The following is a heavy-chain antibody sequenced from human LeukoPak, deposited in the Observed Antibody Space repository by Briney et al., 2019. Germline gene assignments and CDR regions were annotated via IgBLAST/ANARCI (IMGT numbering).Heavy chain of an antibody. CDR1: GFTFSSYS. CDR3: ARSDWNYDERGGWFDP. CDR2: ISSSSSYI. D-gene: IGHD1-7*01. Sequence: GTSLRLSCAASGFTFSSYSMNWVRQAPGKGLEWVSSISSSSSYIYYADSVKGRFTISRDNAKNSLYLQMNSLRAEDTAVYYCARSDWNYDERGGWFDPWGQGTLVTVSS. V-gene: IGHV3-21*01. J-gene: IGHJ5*02.